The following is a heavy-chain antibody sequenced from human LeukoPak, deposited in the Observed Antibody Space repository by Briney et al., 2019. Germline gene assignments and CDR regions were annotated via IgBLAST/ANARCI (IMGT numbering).Heavy chain of an antibody. CDR1: GFTFSSYA. D-gene: IGHD3-3*01. Sequence: GGSLRLSCAASGFTFSSYAMSWVRQAPGKGLEWVANIKQDGSEKYYVDSVKGRFTISRDNAKNSLYLQMDSLRAEDTAVYYCARDQPTTIFGVVIDYYGMDVWGQGTTVTVSS. J-gene: IGHJ6*02. V-gene: IGHV3-7*01. CDR3: ARDQPTTIFGVVIDYYGMDV. CDR2: IKQDGSEK.